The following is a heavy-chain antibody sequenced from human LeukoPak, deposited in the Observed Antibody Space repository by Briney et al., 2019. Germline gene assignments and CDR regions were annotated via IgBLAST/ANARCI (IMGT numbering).Heavy chain of an antibody. CDR3: ARTPSYYYDSSGKGDYNWFDP. CDR2: ISAYYGNT. V-gene: IGHV1-18*01. Sequence: GASVKVSCKASGCTFTSYGISWVRQAPGQGLEWMGWISAYYGNTNYAQKLQGRVTMTTDTSTSTAYMELRSLRSDDTAVYYCARTPSYYYDSSGKGDYNWFDPWGQGTLVTVSS. J-gene: IGHJ5*02. D-gene: IGHD3-22*01. CDR1: GCTFTSYG.